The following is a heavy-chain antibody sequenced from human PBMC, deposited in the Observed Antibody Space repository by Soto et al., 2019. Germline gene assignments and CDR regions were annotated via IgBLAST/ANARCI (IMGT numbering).Heavy chain of an antibody. D-gene: IGHD3-10*01. J-gene: IGHJ5*02. CDR3: VKNSGWFNT. CDR2: IDGSGGIT. V-gene: IGHV3-23*01. Sequence: QLLQSGGGLVQPGGSLTLSCAASGFTFGTTDMSWVRQAPGEGLDWVSTIDGSGGITYYADSVKGRFTISRDNSSNTVYLQMKSLRGGVTALYYCVKNSGWFNTWGQGALVTVSS. CDR1: GFTFGTTD.